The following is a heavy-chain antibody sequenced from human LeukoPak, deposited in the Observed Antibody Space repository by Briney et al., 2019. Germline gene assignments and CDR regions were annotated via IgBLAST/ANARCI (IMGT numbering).Heavy chain of an antibody. CDR2: TYYRSKWYN. CDR3: ARGEVGANYYYYYMDV. D-gene: IGHD1-26*01. Sequence: SQTLSPTCAISGDSVSSNSAAWNWIRQSPSRGLEWLGRTYYRSKWYNDYAVSVKSRITINPDTSKNQFSLQLNSVTPEDTAVYYCARGEVGANYYYYYMDVWGKGTTVTVSS. V-gene: IGHV6-1*01. CDR1: GDSVSSNSAA. J-gene: IGHJ6*03.